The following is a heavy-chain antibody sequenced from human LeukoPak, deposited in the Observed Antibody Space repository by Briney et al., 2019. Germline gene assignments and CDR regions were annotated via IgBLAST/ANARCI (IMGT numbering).Heavy chain of an antibody. D-gene: IGHD6-13*01. V-gene: IGHV4-61*02. CDR1: GGSISSGSYY. Sequence: PSETLSLTCSVSGGSISSGSYYGSWIRQPAGKGLEWIGRIYTSGSTNYNPSLKRRVTISVDTSKNQFSLKLSSVTAADTAVYYCASGEAAGFDYWGQGTLVTVSS. CDR3: ASGEAAGFDY. CDR2: IYTSGST. J-gene: IGHJ4*02.